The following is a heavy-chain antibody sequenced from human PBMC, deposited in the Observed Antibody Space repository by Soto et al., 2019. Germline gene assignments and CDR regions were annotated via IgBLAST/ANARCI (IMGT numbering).Heavy chain of an antibody. CDR2: ISGSGGST. CDR1: GFTFSSYA. V-gene: IGHV3-23*01. D-gene: IGHD4-4*01. CDR3: ATFTERSNYVGDTGRTHSDY. J-gene: IGHJ4*02. Sequence: GGSLRLSCAASGFTFSSYAMSWVRQAPGKGLEWVSAISGSGGSTYYADSVKGRFTISRDNSKNTLYLQMNSLRAEDTAVYYCATFTERSNYVGDTGRTHSDYWGQGTLVTVSS.